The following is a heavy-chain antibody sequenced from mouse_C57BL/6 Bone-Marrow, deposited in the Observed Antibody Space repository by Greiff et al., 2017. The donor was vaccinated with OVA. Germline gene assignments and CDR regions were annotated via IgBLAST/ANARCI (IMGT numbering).Heavy chain of an antibody. J-gene: IGHJ3*01. V-gene: IGHV1-55*01. CDR2: IYPGSGST. CDR1: GYTFTSYW. D-gene: IGHD3-2*02. CDR3: ARDSSGYVWFAY. Sequence: QVQLQQPGAELVKPGASVKMSCKASGYTFTSYWITWVKQRPGQGLEWIGDIYPGSGSTNYNEKFKSKATLTVDTSSSTAYIQLSSLTSENSAVYYCARDSSGYVWFAYWGQGTLVTVSA.